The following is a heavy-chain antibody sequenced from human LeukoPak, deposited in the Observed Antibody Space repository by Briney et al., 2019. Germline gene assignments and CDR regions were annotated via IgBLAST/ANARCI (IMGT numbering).Heavy chain of an antibody. J-gene: IGHJ4*02. CDR1: GGTISSYY. CDR2: IHDSGST. D-gene: IGHD1-1*01. V-gene: IGHV4-59*12. CDR3: AREAQGTYRFLD. Sequence: SETLSLTCTVSGGTISSYYWNWIRQPPGKGLEWIGYIHDSGSTKYNPSLKSRVTISVDTSKNQFSLKLSSVTAADTAVYYCAREAQGTYRFLDWGQGTLVTVSS.